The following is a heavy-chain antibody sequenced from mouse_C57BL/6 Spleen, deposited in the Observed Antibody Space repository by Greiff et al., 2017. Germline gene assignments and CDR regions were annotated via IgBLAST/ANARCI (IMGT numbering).Heavy chain of an antibody. Sequence: EVMLVESGGGLVQPGGSLSLSCAASGFTFTDYYMSWVRQPPGKALEWLGFIRNKANGYTTEYSASVKGRFTISRDNSQSILYLQMNALRAEDSATYYCARSGSSYWYFGVWGTGTTVTVSS. J-gene: IGHJ1*03. CDR2: IRNKANGYTT. CDR3: ARSGSSYWYFGV. V-gene: IGHV7-3*01. CDR1: GFTFTDYY. D-gene: IGHD1-1*01.